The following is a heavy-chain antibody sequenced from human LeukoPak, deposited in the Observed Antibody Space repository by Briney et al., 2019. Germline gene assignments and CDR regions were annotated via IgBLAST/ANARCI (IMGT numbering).Heavy chain of an antibody. CDR2: INYSGST. CDR3: VKDFGDHRIDY. V-gene: IGHV4-34*01. CDR1: GGPFSGHY. J-gene: IGHJ4*02. D-gene: IGHD4-17*01. Sequence: SETLSLTCAVYGGPFSGHYWNWIRQSPGKGLEWIGEINYSGSTNYNPSLKSRVTISADTSKNQFSLKVTSVTAADTAMYYCVKDFGDHRIDYWGQGTLVTVSS.